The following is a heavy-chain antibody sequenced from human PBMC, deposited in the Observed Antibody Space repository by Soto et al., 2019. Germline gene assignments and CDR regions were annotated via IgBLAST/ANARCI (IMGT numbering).Heavy chain of an antibody. Sequence: GGFLRLSCAASGFTFSSYWMSWVRQAPGKGLEWVSNINSSGSKKYYVDSVKGRFTISRDNAKNSLYLQMNSLRAEDTAVYYCARDSAAPTRNSMTSDYWGQGTLVTVSS. V-gene: IGHV3-7*03. CDR2: INSSGSKK. J-gene: IGHJ4*02. D-gene: IGHD3-22*01. CDR3: ARDSAAPTRNSMTSDY. CDR1: GFTFSSYW.